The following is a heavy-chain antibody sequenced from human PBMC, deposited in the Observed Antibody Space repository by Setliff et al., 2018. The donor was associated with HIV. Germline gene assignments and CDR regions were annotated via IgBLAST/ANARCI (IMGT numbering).Heavy chain of an antibody. CDR3: SKSMKFCYYGLDV. V-gene: IGHV1-2*02. D-gene: IGHD2-8*01. CDR2: INPHTGAT. Sequence: ASVKVSCKTSGYDFTGYQIHWVRQAPGQGLEWLGWINPHTGATNYAQNFQGRVIMTREKSISTAYLDLSGLRSDDTAVYYCSKSMKFCYYGLDVWGPGTAVTVSS. J-gene: IGHJ6*02. CDR1: GYDFTGYQ.